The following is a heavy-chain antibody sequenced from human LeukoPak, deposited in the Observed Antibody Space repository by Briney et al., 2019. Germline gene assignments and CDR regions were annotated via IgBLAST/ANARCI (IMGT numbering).Heavy chain of an antibody. Sequence: GRSLRLSCAASGFTFSSYGMHWVRQAPGKGLEWVAVISYDGSNKYYADSVKGRFTIPRDNSKNTLYLQMNSLRAEDTAVYYCAKVLHDYGDYGIDYWGQGTLVTVSS. D-gene: IGHD4-17*01. CDR2: ISYDGSNK. CDR1: GFTFSSYG. J-gene: IGHJ4*02. V-gene: IGHV3-30*18. CDR3: AKVLHDYGDYGIDY.